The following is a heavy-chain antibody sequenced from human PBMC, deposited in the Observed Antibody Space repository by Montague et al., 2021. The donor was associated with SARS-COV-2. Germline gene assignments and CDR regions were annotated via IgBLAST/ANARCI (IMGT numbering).Heavy chain of an antibody. CDR1: RGSISGSNNY. J-gene: IGHJ4*02. CDR3: VRHGGSSSLDF. Sequence: SETLSLTCTVSRGSISGSNNYWDWVRQTPGKGLESIGYIYYTGNTYYNPSLKSRVTISADTSKNQFSLSLGSVTAVDTSVYFCVRHGGSSSLDFWGQGTLVIVSS. CDR2: IYYTGNT. V-gene: IGHV4-39*01. D-gene: IGHD6-6*01.